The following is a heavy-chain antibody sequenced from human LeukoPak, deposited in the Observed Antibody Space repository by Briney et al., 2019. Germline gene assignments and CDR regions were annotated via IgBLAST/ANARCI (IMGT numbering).Heavy chain of an antibody. CDR1: GGSISSYY. D-gene: IGHD3-10*01. V-gene: IGHV4-59*01. CDR2: IYYSGST. Sequence: SETLSLTCTVSGGSISSYYWSWIRQPPGKGLEWIGYIYYSGSTNYNPSLKSRVTISVDTSKNQFSLKLSSVTAADTAVYYCARGYCGRWFGELSHDYWGQGTLVTVSS. J-gene: IGHJ4*02. CDR3: ARGYCGRWFGELSHDY.